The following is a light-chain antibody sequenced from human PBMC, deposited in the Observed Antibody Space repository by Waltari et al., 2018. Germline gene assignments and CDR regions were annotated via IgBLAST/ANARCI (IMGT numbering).Light chain of an antibody. CDR1: QSVCTW. CDR2: MAS. Sequence: DIQMTQSPSTLSASVGDGVPISCRASQSVCTWLAWAQQKPGKAPKLLFYMASSLDSGVPSRFSGSGSGTDFTLTISSLQPDDFATYSCQQYSSFSTFGQGTKV. V-gene: IGKV1-5*03. J-gene: IGKJ2*01. CDR3: QQYSSFST.